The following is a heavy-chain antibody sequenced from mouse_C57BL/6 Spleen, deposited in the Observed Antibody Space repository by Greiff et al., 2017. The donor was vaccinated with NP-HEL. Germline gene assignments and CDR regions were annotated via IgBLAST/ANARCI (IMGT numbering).Heavy chain of an antibody. J-gene: IGHJ3*01. V-gene: IGHV1-42*01. CDR1: GYSFTGYY. Sequence: EAQLQQSGPELVKPGASVKISCKASGYSFTGYYMNWVKQSPEKSLEWIGEINPSTGGTTYNQKFKAKATLTVDKSSSTAYMQLKSLTSEDSAVYYCTYDYGAYWGQGTLVTVSA. CDR2: INPSTGGT. CDR3: TYDYGAY. D-gene: IGHD2-4*01.